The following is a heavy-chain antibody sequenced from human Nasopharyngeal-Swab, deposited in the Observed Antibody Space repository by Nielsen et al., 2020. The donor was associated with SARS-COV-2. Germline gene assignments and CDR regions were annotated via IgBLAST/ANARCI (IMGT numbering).Heavy chain of an antibody. V-gene: IGHV3-73*01. J-gene: IGHJ5*02. CDR1: GVTFSGST. Sequence: GESLKISCAASGVTFSGSTIHWVRQASGKGLEWVGRIRNKAYSHATAYAASLKGRFIISRDDSKNTAYLQMNSLKMEDTAVYYCIRPDVPTDSLTGAWGQGTLVTVSS. CDR2: IRNKAYSHAT. CDR3: IRPDVPTDSLTGA. D-gene: IGHD3-10*02.